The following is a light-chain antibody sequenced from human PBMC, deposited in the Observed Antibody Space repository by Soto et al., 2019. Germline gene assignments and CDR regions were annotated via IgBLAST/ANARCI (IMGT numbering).Light chain of an antibody. CDR1: QDFRKN. CDR3: QHYDNLPPFT. V-gene: IGKV1-33*01. Sequence: DIHMTQSPSSLPASEGDRVTITCRASQDFRKNLNWYQQKQGRAPRLLIYGASNLETGVPSRFSGSGYGTDFTFTISSLQPEDIATYYCQHYDNLPPFTFGPGTKVAIK. J-gene: IGKJ3*01. CDR2: GAS.